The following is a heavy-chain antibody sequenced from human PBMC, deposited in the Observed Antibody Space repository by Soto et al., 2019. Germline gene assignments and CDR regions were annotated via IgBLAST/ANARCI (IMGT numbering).Heavy chain of an antibody. D-gene: IGHD3-9*01. J-gene: IGHJ6*02. CDR3: ASPWDGYYDILTGYGYYYYYGMDV. CDR1: GGTFSSYA. CDR2: IIPIFGTA. Sequence: GXSVEFSCKASGGTFSSYAISWVRQAPGQGLEWMGGIIPIFGTANYAQKFQGRVTITADESTSTAYMELSSLRSEDTAVYYCASPWDGYYDILTGYGYYYYYGMDVWGQGTTVTVSS. V-gene: IGHV1-69*13.